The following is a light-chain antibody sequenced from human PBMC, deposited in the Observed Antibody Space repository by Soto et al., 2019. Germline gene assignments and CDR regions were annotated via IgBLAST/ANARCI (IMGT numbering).Light chain of an antibody. Sequence: SVLTQPPSVSGAPGHSVTISCTGSSCNIGAGYDVHWYQQIPGTAPKLLSYANSNRPSGVPGRFSGSKSGTSASLAITGLQAEDEADYYCQSYDSSLSGYVFGTGTKVTVL. CDR2: ANS. CDR3: QSYDSSLSGYV. J-gene: IGLJ1*01. CDR1: SCNIGAGYD. V-gene: IGLV1-40*01.